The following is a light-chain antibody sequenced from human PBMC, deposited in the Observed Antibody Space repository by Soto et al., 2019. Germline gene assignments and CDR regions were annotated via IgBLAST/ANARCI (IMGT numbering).Light chain of an antibody. CDR2: EVN. Sequence: QSALTQPASLSGSPGQSITISCTGTSSDIGAYDYVSWFQQHPGRAPKLMISEVNNRPSGVSNRFSASKSGNTAYLTISGLQVEDEAEYFCSSFTTTSTHVFGNATTVTVL. CDR1: SSDIGAYDY. V-gene: IGLV2-14*01. J-gene: IGLJ1*01. CDR3: SSFTTTSTHV.